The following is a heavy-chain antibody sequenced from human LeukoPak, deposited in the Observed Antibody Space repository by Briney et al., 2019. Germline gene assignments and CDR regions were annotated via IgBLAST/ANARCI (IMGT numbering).Heavy chain of an antibody. V-gene: IGHV1-69*04. D-gene: IGHD2-15*01. CDR1: GYTFTTYT. J-gene: IGHJ4*02. CDR2: VIPSLDVS. Sequence: KISCTGSGYTFTTYTFSWVRQAPGQGLEWMGRVIPSLDVSNYAEKFQGRVTINADKSSSTTYMELTSLRSEDTAMYYCARDHCSRGSCLGGHWGQGTLVTVSS. CDR3: ARDHCSRGSCLGGH.